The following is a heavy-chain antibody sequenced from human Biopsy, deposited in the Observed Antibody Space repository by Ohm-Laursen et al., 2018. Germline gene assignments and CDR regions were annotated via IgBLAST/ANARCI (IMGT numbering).Heavy chain of an antibody. CDR3: ARNTGWYGDLYYFDY. V-gene: IGHV1-46*01. D-gene: IGHD6-19*01. Sequence: SVKVSCKSSGYTFTSYYMHWVRQAPGQGLEWMGMINPSGSTTSYPQIFQGRVTMTRDTSKSTVYMELSSLRSADTAVYFCARNTGWYGDLYYFDYWGQGTLVTVSS. J-gene: IGHJ4*02. CDR1: GYTFTSYY. CDR2: INPSGSTT.